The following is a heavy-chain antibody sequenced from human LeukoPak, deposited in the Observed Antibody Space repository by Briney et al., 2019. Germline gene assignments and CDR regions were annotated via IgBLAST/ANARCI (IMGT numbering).Heavy chain of an antibody. CDR3: ASVCSSTSCYRVDY. J-gene: IGHJ4*02. CDR1: GGSISSSSYY. CDR2: IYYSGST. D-gene: IGHD2-2*01. Sequence: SETLSLTCTVSGGSISSSSYYWGWIRQPPGKGLEWIGSIYYSGSTYYNPSLKSRVTISVDTSKNQFPLKLSSVTAADTAVYYCASVCSSTSCYRVDYWGQGTLVTVSS. V-gene: IGHV4-39*06.